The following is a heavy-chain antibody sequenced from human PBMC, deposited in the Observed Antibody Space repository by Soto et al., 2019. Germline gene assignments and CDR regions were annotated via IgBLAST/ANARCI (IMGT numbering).Heavy chain of an antibody. D-gene: IGHD2-2*03. Sequence: LRLACNCSGVRRSEHAITCVRQAPGKGLEWVGFIRNTPYGGTTDYAASVRGRFTISRDDSESIAYLQMNSLKTEDSGVYYCSRGSFGYYGPWGPGTLVTVSS. CDR1: GVRRSEHA. CDR3: SRGSFGYYGP. CDR2: IRNTPYGGTT. J-gene: IGHJ5*02. V-gene: IGHV3-49*04.